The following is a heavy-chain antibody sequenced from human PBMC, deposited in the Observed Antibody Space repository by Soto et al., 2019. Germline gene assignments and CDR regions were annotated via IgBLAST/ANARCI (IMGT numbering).Heavy chain of an antibody. V-gene: IGHV1-18*01. CDR3: ARDQQLSRQVAPDY. Sequence: VQLVQSGAEVKKPGASVKVSCKTSGYTFNNYAFSWVRQAPGQGFEWMGWISGDSGDTNYAQKVQGRVTMTTDTSTSTAYMELGSLRSDDTAVYYCARDQQLSRQVAPDYWGQGTLVTVPS. D-gene: IGHD1-1*01. CDR1: GYTFNNYA. CDR2: ISGDSGDT. J-gene: IGHJ4*02.